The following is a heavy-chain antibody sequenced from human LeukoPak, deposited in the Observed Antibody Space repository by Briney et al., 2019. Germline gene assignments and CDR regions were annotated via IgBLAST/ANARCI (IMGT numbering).Heavy chain of an antibody. J-gene: IGHJ4*02. V-gene: IGHV3-53*01. CDR1: GFTFSSYW. CDR3: ARSSGSWDYFDY. Sequence: GGSLRLSCGASGFTFSSYWMSWVRQAPGKGLEWVSVIYSGGSTYYADSVKGRFTISRDNSKNTLYLQMNSLRAEDTAVYYCARSSGSWDYFDYWGQGTLVTVSP. D-gene: IGHD3-10*01. CDR2: IYSGGST.